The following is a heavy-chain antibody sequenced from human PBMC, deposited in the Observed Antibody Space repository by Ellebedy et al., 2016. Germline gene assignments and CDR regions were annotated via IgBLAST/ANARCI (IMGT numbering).Heavy chain of an antibody. V-gene: IGHV1-18*01. CDR3: ARGYLTGSDPLRGYFDY. J-gene: IGHJ4*02. D-gene: IGHD6-13*01. CDR1: GYTFTIYG. CDR2: ISGYNGNT. Sequence: ASVKVSXXASGYTFTIYGISWVRQAPGQGLEWMGWISGYNGNTNYAQKFQGRVTMTTDTSTSTAYMELRSLRSDDTAVYYCARGYLTGSDPLRGYFDYWGQGTLVTVSS.